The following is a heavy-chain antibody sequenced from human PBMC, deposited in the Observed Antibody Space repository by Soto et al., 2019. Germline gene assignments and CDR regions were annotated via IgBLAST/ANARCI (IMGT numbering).Heavy chain of an antibody. Sequence: QVQSQESGPGLLEPLETLSLTCSVSGVSLNSGHYYWVWVRQSPGKGLAWIARVSYDESTYYHPSLKSRVTISIDKPTNQFSLTLKSVTAADTAVYYCGKVLIGATRHADVDSWGQGARVTVSS. J-gene: IGHJ4*02. CDR3: GKVLIGATRHADVDS. D-gene: IGHD2-15*01. CDR2: VSYDEST. V-gene: IGHV4-39*01. CDR1: GVSLNSGHYY.